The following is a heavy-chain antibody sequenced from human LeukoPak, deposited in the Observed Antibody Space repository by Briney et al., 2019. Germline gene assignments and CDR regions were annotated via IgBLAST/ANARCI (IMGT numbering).Heavy chain of an antibody. V-gene: IGHV1-46*01. D-gene: IGHD1-7*01. CDR1: GYTFTSYY. Sequence: ASVKVSCEASGYTFTSYYMHWVRQAPGQGLEWMGIINPSGGSTSYAQKFQGRVTMTRDTSTSTVYMELSSLRSEDTAVYYCARVVSGTTIDDYFDYWGQGTLVTVSS. CDR3: ARVVSGTTIDDYFDY. CDR2: INPSGGST. J-gene: IGHJ4*02.